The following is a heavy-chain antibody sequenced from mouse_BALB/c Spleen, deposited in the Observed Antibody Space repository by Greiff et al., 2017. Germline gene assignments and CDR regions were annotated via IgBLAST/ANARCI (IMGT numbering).Heavy chain of an antibody. Sequence: EVNVVESGGGLVQPGGSRKLSCAASGFTFSSFGMHWVRQAPEKGLEWVAYISSGSSTIYYADTVKGRFTISRDNPKNTLFLQMTSLRSEDTAMYYCARGGLRQDWYFDVWGAGTTVTVSS. D-gene: IGHD2-4*01. CDR2: ISSGSSTI. CDR3: ARGGLRQDWYFDV. J-gene: IGHJ1*01. CDR1: GFTFSSFG. V-gene: IGHV5-17*02.